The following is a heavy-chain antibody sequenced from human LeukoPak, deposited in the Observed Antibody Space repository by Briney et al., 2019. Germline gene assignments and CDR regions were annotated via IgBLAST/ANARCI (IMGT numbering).Heavy chain of an antibody. J-gene: IGHJ4*02. CDR1: GFTFNTYS. D-gene: IGHD3-22*01. V-gene: IGHV3-23*01. CDR2: VSGSGDST. CDR3: AKTLAMILVLRGGFDY. Sequence: GGSLRLSCAASGFTFNTYSMNWVRQGPGKGLEWVSGVSGSGDSTYYADSVKGRFTISRDNSKNTLYLQMNSLRAEDTAVYYCAKTLAMILVLRGGFDYWGQGALVTVSS.